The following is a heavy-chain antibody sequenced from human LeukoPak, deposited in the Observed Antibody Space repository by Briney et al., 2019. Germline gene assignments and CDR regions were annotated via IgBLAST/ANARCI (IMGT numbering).Heavy chain of an antibody. CDR2: INAGNSNT. D-gene: IGHD4-17*01. Sequence: ASVKVSCKASGYTFTSYTIHWVRQGPGQRLEWMGWINAGNSNTKYSQKLQGRVIITRDTSAGTAYMELSSLRSEDTAMYYCARSYGAYSHFDYWGQGTLVTVSS. J-gene: IGHJ4*02. V-gene: IGHV1-3*01. CDR3: ARSYGAYSHFDY. CDR1: GYTFTSYT.